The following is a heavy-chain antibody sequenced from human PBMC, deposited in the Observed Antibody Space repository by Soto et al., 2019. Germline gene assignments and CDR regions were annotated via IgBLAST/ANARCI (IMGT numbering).Heavy chain of an antibody. CDR1: GGSISSYY. D-gene: IGHD3-22*01. J-gene: IGHJ6*02. Sequence: QVQLQESGPGLVKPSETLTLTCTVSGGSISSYYWSWIRQPQGKGLEWIGWIHYSGSTNYNPARKSRVTIALDASKNRFSLKLSSVTAADTAVYFCTSGRGYSGYDGTYYSDGMDVWGQGTTVTVSS. CDR3: TSGRGYSGYDGTYYSDGMDV. CDR2: IHYSGST. V-gene: IGHV4-59*01.